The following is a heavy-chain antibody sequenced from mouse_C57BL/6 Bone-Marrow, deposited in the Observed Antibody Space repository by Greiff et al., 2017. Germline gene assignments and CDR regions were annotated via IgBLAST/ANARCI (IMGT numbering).Heavy chain of an antibody. CDR3: ARWGLLRWYFDV. CDR1: W. J-gene: IGHJ1*03. CDR2: IHPNRGST. D-gene: IGHD1-1*01. Sequence: QVQLQQPGAELVKPGASVKLSYWMPWVKQRPGQGLEWIGMIHPNRGSTYYNEKFKSTATLTVDKTSSTAYMQLSSLTSEDSAVHYCARWGLLRWYFDVWGTGTTVTVSS. V-gene: IGHV1-64*01.